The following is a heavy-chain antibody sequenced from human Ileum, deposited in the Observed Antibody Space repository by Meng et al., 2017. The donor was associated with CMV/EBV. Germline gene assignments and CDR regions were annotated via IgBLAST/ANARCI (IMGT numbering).Heavy chain of an antibody. D-gene: IGHD3-10*01. J-gene: IGHJ4*02. Sequence: CAVYGGSCTGYLCRWIRQSPGKGLEWIGEINYSETINYNPSLKSRVTMSVDAFRNQFSLKLSSVTAADTALYYCARRVGSGRYYFDYWSQGTLVTVSS. CDR2: INYSETI. CDR3: ARRVGSGRYYFDY. CDR1: GGSCTGYL. V-gene: IGHV4-34*01.